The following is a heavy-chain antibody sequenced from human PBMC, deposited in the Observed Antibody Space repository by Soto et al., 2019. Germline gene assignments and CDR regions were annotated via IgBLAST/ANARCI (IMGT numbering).Heavy chain of an antibody. CDR2: MNPNSGNT. V-gene: IGHV1-8*02. CDR3: ARGLRITIFGVVPY. J-gene: IGHJ4*02. D-gene: IGHD3-3*01. Sequence: ASLKVSCKASGYTFTSYGISWVRQAPGQGLEWMGWMNPNSGNTGYAQKFQGRVTMTRNTSISTAYMELSSLRSEDTAVYYCARGLRITIFGVVPYWGQGTLVTVSS. CDR1: GYTFTSYG.